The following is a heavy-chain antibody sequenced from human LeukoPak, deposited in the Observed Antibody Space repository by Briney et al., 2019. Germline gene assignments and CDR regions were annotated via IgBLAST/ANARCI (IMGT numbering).Heavy chain of an antibody. CDR3: ARAGYSSGWLRGGWFDP. CDR2: IIPIFGTA. Sequence: ASVKVSCKASGGTFSSYAISWVRQAPGQGLEWMGGIIPIFGTANYAQKFQGRVTITTDEFTSTAYMELSSLRSEDTAVYYCARAGYSSGWLRGGWFDPWGQGTLVTVSS. D-gene: IGHD6-19*01. CDR1: GGTFSSYA. V-gene: IGHV1-69*05. J-gene: IGHJ5*02.